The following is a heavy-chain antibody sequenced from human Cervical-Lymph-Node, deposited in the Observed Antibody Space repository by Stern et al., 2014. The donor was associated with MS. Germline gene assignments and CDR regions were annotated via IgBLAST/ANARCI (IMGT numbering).Heavy chain of an antibody. Sequence: EMQLVESGGGSVQPGRSLRLSCAASGFTFDDCAMHWVRQAPGKGLEWVSGISWNSNNIGYADSVRGRFTISRDNAKNSLYLQMNGLRPEDTALYYCAKDISERHYYFDSWGEGTLVTVSS. CDR3: AKDISERHYYFDS. CDR2: ISWNSNNI. J-gene: IGHJ4*02. V-gene: IGHV3-9*01. D-gene: IGHD3-16*02. CDR1: GFTFDDCA.